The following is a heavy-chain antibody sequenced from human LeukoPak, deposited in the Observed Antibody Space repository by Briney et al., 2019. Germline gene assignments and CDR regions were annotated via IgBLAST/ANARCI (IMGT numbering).Heavy chain of an antibody. CDR3: AKVDYGSGLNYYYGMDV. Sequence: TSETLSLTCTVSGGSITNSNYYWGWIRQPPGKGLEWIGSIYYRGITQYNPSLKSRVTISLDTSKNQFSLKLTSVTAADTAVYYCAKVDYGSGLNYYYGMDVWGQGTTVTVSS. D-gene: IGHD3-10*01. CDR2: IYYRGIT. V-gene: IGHV4-39*07. CDR1: GGSITNSNYY. J-gene: IGHJ6*02.